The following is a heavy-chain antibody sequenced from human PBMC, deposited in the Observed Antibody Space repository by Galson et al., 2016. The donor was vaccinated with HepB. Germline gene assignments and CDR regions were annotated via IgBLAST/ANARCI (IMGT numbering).Heavy chain of an antibody. D-gene: IGHD5-12*01. Sequence: SLRLSCAASGFTFSSYWISWVRRAPGKGLEWVANLKGDGSEKYYVHSVKGRFTISRDNAKNSVYLQMNSLRVEDTAVYYCARDSDVATYDYWGQGTLVTVSS. CDR2: LKGDGSEK. CDR3: ARDSDVATYDY. J-gene: IGHJ4*02. CDR1: GFTFSSYW. V-gene: IGHV3-7*01.